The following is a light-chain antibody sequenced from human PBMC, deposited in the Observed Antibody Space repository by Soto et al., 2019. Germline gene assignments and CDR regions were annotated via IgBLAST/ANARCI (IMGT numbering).Light chain of an antibody. CDR3: QQYDNWPIT. V-gene: IGKV3-15*01. CDR2: GAS. J-gene: IGKJ5*01. Sequence: EIAMTQSPASLSVSPGERATLSCRASQSVSTNLAWYQQKPGQAPRLLMYGASTRAIDIPARFTGDGSGTEFTLTISSLQPEDVTFYYCQQYDNWPITFGQGTRLEIK. CDR1: QSVSTN.